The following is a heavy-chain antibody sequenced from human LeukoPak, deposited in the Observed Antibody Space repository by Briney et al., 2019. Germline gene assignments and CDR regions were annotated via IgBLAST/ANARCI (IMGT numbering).Heavy chain of an antibody. Sequence: GGSLRLSCAASGFTFSSYAMSWVRQAPGKGLEWVSAISGSGGSTYYADSVKGRFTISRDNSKNTLYLQMNSPRAEDTAVYYCATSRDIIVVVVAAVFDYWGQGTLVTVSS. CDR2: ISGSGGST. CDR3: ATSRDIIVVVVAAVFDY. V-gene: IGHV3-23*01. D-gene: IGHD2-15*01. J-gene: IGHJ4*02. CDR1: GFTFSSYA.